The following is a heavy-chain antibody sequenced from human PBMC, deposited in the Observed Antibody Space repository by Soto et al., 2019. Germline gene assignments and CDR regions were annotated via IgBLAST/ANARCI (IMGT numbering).Heavy chain of an antibody. D-gene: IGHD5-12*01. Sequence: GGSLRLSCAASRVTVSSYAMSWFRQTPGKGLEWVSAISGSGGSTYYADSVKGRFTISRDNSKNTLYLQMNSLRAEDTAVYYCAKDRDSGYDPARLSFDYWGQGTLVTVSS. V-gene: IGHV3-23*01. CDR1: RVTVSSYA. J-gene: IGHJ4*02. CDR3: AKDRDSGYDPARLSFDY. CDR2: ISGSGGST.